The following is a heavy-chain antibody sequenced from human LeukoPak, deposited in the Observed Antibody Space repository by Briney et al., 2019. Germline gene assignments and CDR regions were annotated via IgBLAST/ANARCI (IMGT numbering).Heavy chain of an antibody. CDR2: MNPKSGNT. CDR1: GYTFSSYH. J-gene: IGHJ4*02. Sequence: ASVKVSCKASGYTFSSYHNNWVRQATGQGPEWMGWMNPKSGNTDYAQKFQGRVTITRNTSTSTAYMELNSLRSEDTAVYYCARSIPAAYWSLPHPPDYWGQGTLVTVSS. CDR3: ARSIPAAYWSLPHPPDY. V-gene: IGHV1-8*03. D-gene: IGHD2-2*01.